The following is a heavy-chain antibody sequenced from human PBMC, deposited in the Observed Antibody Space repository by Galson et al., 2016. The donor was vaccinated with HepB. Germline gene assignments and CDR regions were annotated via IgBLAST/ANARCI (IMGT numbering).Heavy chain of an antibody. CDR1: GYTFTSYS. Sequence: SVKVSCKASGYTFTSYSVRWVRQAPGQRLEWMGWINAGNGDTMYSQNFQGRVTITRDTSASTAYMELSSLRSEDTAVYYCARAPRPYYYDSSGPFDPWGQGTLVTVSS. CDR2: INAGNGDT. CDR3: ARAPRPYYYDSSGPFDP. V-gene: IGHV1-3*01. D-gene: IGHD3-22*01. J-gene: IGHJ5*02.